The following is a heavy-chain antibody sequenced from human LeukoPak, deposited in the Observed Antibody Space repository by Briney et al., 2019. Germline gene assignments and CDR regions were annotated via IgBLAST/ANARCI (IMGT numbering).Heavy chain of an antibody. CDR3: ATVDTAMVLFDY. V-gene: IGHV1-69*13. D-gene: IGHD5-18*01. J-gene: IGHJ4*02. CDR1: GGTFSSYA. CDR2: IIPIFSTA. Sequence: ASVKVSCKASGGTFSSYAISWVRQAPGQGLEWMGGIIPIFSTANYAQKFQGRVTITADESTSTAYMELSSLRSEDTAVYYCATVDTAMVLFDYWGQGTLVTVSS.